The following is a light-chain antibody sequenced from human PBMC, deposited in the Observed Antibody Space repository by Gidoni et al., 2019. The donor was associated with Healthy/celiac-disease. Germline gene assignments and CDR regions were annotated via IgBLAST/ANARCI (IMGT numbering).Light chain of an antibody. CDR1: QSVLYSSNNKNY. J-gene: IGKJ4*01. CDR2: WAS. Sequence: DIVMTQSPDSLAVSLGERATLNCKSSQSVLYSSNNKNYLAWYQQKPGQPPKLPIYWASTRESGVPDRFSGSGSGTDFTLTISSLQAEDVAVYYCQQYYSTPGLTFGGGTKVEIK. V-gene: IGKV4-1*01. CDR3: QQYYSTPGLT.